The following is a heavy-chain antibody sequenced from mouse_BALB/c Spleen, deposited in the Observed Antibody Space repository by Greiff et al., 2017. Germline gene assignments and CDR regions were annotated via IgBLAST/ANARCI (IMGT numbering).Heavy chain of an antibody. CDR1: GFTFSSYW. Sequence: EVQLQQSGGGLVQPGGSMKLSCVASGFTFSSYWMSWVRQSPEKGLEWVAEIRLKSDNYATHYAESVKGKFTISRDDSKSRLYLQMNSLRAEDTGIYYCTRPTTRGWYFDVWGAGTTVTVSS. CDR3: TRPTTRGWYFDV. CDR2: IRLKSDNYAT. J-gene: IGHJ1*01. V-gene: IGHV6-6*02.